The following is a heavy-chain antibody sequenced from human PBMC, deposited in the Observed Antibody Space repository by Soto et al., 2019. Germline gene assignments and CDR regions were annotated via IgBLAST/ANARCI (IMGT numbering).Heavy chain of an antibody. D-gene: IGHD3-22*01. V-gene: IGHV1-69*06. J-gene: IGHJ3*02. CDR2: IIPIFGTA. CDR1: GGTFSSYA. Sequence: QVQLVQSGAEVKKPGSSVKVSCKASGGTFSSYAISWVRQAPGQGLEWMGGIIPIFGTANYAQKFQGRVTITADKCTSTAYREQSSLRCEDTVVYYCARDSPYYDRSLYSFDIWGQGTMVTVSS. CDR3: ARDSPYYDRSLYSFDI.